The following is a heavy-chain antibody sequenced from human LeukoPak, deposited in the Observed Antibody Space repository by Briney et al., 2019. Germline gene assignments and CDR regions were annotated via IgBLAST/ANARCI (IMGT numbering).Heavy chain of an antibody. CDR2: INHSGST. D-gene: IGHD4-23*01. Sequence: SETLSLTCAVYGGSSSGYYWSWIRQPPGKGLEWIGEINHSGSTNYNPSLKSRVTISVDTSKNQFSLKLSSVTAADTAVYYCASPVVTEGPWGQGTLVTVSS. CDR1: GGSSSGYY. V-gene: IGHV4-34*01. J-gene: IGHJ4*02. CDR3: ASPVVTEGP.